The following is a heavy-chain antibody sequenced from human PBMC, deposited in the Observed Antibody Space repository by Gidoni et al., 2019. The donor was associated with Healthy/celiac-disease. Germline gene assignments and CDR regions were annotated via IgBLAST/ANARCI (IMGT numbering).Heavy chain of an antibody. CDR3: ARGVTRFLELDAFDI. D-gene: IGHD3-3*01. CDR1: GGSFSGYY. V-gene: IGHV4-34*01. Sequence: QVQLQQWGAGLLKPSETLSLTCAVYGGSFSGYYWSWIRQPPGKGLEWIGEINHSGSTNYNPSLKSRVTISVDTSKNQFSLKLSSVTAADTAVYYCARGVTRFLELDAFDIWGQGTMVTVSS. J-gene: IGHJ3*02. CDR2: INHSGST.